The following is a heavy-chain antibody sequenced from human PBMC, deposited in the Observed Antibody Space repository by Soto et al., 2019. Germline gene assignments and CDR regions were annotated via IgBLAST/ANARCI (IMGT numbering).Heavy chain of an antibody. CDR1: GFTFSSSE. Sequence: EVQLVESGGGLVQPGGSLRLSCAVSGFTFSSSEMYWVRQAPGKGLEWISYIHPSGQPIFYADSVKGRFTISRDNANNXLFLQMNSLRAEDTAVYYCARRASRWGQGTMVTVS. D-gene: IGHD1-26*01. J-gene: IGHJ3*01. V-gene: IGHV3-48*03. CDR3: ARRASR. CDR2: IHPSGQPI.